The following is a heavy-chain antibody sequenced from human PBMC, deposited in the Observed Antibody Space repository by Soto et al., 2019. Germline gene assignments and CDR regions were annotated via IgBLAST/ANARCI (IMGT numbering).Heavy chain of an antibody. CDR1: GGSFSGYY. J-gene: IGHJ4*02. Sequence: QVQLQQWGAGLLKPSETLSLTCAVYGGSFSGYYWSWIRQPPGKGLEWIGEINHSGSTNYNPSLKSRVTISVDTSKNQFSLKLSSVTAADTAVYYCARKPLWSPWTSMGDFDYWGQGTLVTVSS. CDR2: INHSGST. CDR3: ARKPLWSPWTSMGDFDY. D-gene: IGHD5-18*01. V-gene: IGHV4-34*01.